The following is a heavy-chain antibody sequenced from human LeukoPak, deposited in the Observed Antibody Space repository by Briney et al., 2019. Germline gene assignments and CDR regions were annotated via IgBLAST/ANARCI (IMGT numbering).Heavy chain of an antibody. J-gene: IGHJ4*02. CDR1: SGSFSGYY. CDR3: ARHRILRFLEWPLDY. CDR2: INHSGST. V-gene: IGHV4-34*01. D-gene: IGHD3-3*01. Sequence: PSETLSLTCAVYSGSFSGYYWSWIRQPPGKGLEWIGEINHSGSTNYNPSLKSRVTISVDTSKNQFSLKLSSVTAADTAVYYCARHRILRFLEWPLDYWGQGTLVTVSS.